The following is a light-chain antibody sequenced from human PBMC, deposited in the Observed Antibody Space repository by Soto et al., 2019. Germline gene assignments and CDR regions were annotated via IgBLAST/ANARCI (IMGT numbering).Light chain of an antibody. Sequence: EIVLTQSPGTLSLSPGERATLSCRASQSVDSTYLTWYQQKPGQAPRLLIYGASGRATGIPDRFSGSGSGTDFTLTISRLEPEDFAVYFCQDYDSCRTFGQGTKVDIK. CDR2: GAS. CDR3: QDYDSCRT. J-gene: IGKJ1*01. V-gene: IGKV3-20*01. CDR1: QSVDSTY.